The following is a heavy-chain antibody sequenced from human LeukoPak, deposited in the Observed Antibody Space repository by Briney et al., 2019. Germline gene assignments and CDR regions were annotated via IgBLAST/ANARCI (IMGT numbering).Heavy chain of an antibody. CDR3: ARVRHYGSGSYYRPSNFDY. J-gene: IGHJ4*02. D-gene: IGHD3-10*01. V-gene: IGHV1-18*04. CDR2: ISAYNGNT. CDR1: GYTFTSYG. Sequence: GASVKVSCKASGYTFTSYGISWVRQAPGQGLEWMGWISAYNGNTNYAQKLQGRVTMTTDTSTSTAYMELRSLRSDDTAVHYCARVRHYGSGSYYRPSNFDYWGQGTLVTVSS.